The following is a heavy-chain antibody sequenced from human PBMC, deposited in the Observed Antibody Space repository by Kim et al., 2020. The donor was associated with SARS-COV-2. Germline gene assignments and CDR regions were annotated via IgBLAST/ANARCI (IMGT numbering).Heavy chain of an antibody. CDR2: IYYSGST. CDR1: GGSISSSSYY. J-gene: IGHJ5*02. Sequence: SETLSLTCTVSGGSISSSSYYWGWIRQPPGKGLEWIGSIYYSGSTYYNPSLKSRVTISVDTSKNQFSMKLSSVTAADTAVYYCARRRLYYDILTCYYNDKGNWFDPWGQGTLVTVSS. V-gene: IGHV4-39*01. CDR3: ARRRLYYDILTCYYNDKGNWFDP. D-gene: IGHD3-9*01.